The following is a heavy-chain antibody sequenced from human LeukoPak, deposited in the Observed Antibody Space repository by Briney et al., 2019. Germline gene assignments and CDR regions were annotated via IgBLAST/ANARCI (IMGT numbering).Heavy chain of an antibody. V-gene: IGHV3-21*01. CDR1: GFTFSSPG. Sequence: PGGSLRLSCAASGFTFSSPGMNWVRQAPGKGLEWVSSISGDSAYKFYADSVRGGLTISRDNAKNSLYLQMNSLRAEDTAVYYCAKYQTGTWTSYDSSDIWGQGTLVTVSS. CDR2: ISGDSAYK. J-gene: IGHJ3*02. D-gene: IGHD1-7*01. CDR3: AKYQTGTWTSYDSSDI.